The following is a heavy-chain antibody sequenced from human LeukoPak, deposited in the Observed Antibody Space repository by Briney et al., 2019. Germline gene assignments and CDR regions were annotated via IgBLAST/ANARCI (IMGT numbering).Heavy chain of an antibody. J-gene: IGHJ5*02. CDR2: ISYDGSNK. CDR3: ARALVFLTGSPGWFDP. Sequence: PGRSLRLSCAASGFTFSSYAMHWVRQAPGKGLEWAAVISYDGSNKYYADSVKGRFTISRDNSKNTLYLQMNSLRAEDTAVYYCARALVFLTGSPGWFDPWGQGTLVTVSS. D-gene: IGHD3-9*01. V-gene: IGHV3-30-3*01. CDR1: GFTFSSYA.